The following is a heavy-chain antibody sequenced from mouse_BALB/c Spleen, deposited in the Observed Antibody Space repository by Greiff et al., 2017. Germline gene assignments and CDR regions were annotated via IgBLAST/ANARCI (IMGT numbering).Heavy chain of an antibody. CDR3: ARIYYDYDHWYFDV. V-gene: IGHV1-18*01. J-gene: IGHJ1*01. CDR2: INPNNGGT. CDR1: GYTFTDYN. Sequence: VQLQQSGPELVKPGASVKIPCKASGYTFTDYNMDWVKQSHGKSLEWIGDINPNNGGTIYNQKFKGKATLTVDKSSSTAYMELRSLTSEDTAVYYCARIYYDYDHWYFDVWGAGTTVTVSS. D-gene: IGHD2-4*01.